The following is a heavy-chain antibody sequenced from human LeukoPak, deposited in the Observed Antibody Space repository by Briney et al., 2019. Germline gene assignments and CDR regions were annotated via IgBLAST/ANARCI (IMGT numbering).Heavy chain of an antibody. CDR1: GYTFTSYD. V-gene: IGHV1-8*01. Sequence: ASVRVSCKASGYTFTSYDINWVRQATGQGLEWMGWMNPNSGNTGYAQKFQGRVTMTRNTSISTAYMELSSLRSEDTAVYYCARGRRGYSGYDYYYYYMDVRGKGTTVTISS. J-gene: IGHJ6*03. D-gene: IGHD5-12*01. CDR2: MNPNSGNT. CDR3: ARGRRGYSGYDYYYYYMDV.